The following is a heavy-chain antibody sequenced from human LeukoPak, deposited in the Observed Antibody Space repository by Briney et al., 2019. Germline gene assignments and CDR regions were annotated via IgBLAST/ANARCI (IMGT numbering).Heavy chain of an antibody. CDR1: GFTFSRYW. Sequence: GGSLRLSCAASGFTFSRYWMHWVRHVPGKGLVWVSRINSDGSSTTYADSVKGRFTISRDNAKNSLYLQMNSLRAEDTALYYCATGFSSGWYGGTHYWGQGTLVTVSS. J-gene: IGHJ4*02. CDR2: INSDGSST. D-gene: IGHD6-19*01. V-gene: IGHV3-74*01. CDR3: ATGFSSGWYGGTHY.